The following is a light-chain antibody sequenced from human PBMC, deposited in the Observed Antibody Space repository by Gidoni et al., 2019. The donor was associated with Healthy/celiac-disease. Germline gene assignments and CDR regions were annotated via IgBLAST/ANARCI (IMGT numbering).Light chain of an antibody. Sequence: DIQMTQSPSSLSASVGDRVTITCRASQSISSYLNWYQHKPGKAPKLLIYAASSLQNGVPSMFSGSGSGTDFTLTISSLQPEDFATYYCQQSYSTPRTFGQGTKVEIK. CDR2: AAS. CDR3: QQSYSTPRT. V-gene: IGKV1-39*01. J-gene: IGKJ1*01. CDR1: QSISSY.